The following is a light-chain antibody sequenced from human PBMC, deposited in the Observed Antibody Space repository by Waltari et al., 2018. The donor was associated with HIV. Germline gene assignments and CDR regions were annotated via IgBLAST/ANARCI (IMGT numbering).Light chain of an antibody. J-gene: IGLJ1*01. Sequence: QSVLTHPPSASATPGQGVPISCSGGSSNIGTNYVLWYQQLQGPAPKLLIFRDNERPSGVPDRFSGSRSGTSASLVISGLRSEDEAEYYCAAWDDSLNGFYVFGSGTRVTVL. CDR1: SSNIGTNY. CDR2: RDN. V-gene: IGLV1-47*01. CDR3: AAWDDSLNGFYV.